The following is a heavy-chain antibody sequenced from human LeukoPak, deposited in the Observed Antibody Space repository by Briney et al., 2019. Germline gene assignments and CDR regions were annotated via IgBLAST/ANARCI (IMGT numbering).Heavy chain of an antibody. CDR2: IWYDGSNK. Sequence: GGSLRLSCAASGFTFSSYAMSWVRQAPGKGLEWVAVIWYDGSNKYYADSVKGRFTISRDNSKNTLYLQMNSLRAEDTAVYYCARASLSGSYQCPLDYWGQGTLVTVSS. CDR1: GFTFSSYA. CDR3: ARASLSGSYQCPLDY. D-gene: IGHD1-26*01. V-gene: IGHV3-33*08. J-gene: IGHJ4*02.